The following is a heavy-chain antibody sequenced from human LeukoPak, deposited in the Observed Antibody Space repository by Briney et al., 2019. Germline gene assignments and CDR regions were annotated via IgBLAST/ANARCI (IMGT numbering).Heavy chain of an antibody. Sequence: PGGSLTLFCTASGFTFCRLEMNWVRQAPGKGLEWVSRISGSGSIIYYADSVKGRFTISRDNAKNSLYLQMNSLRVEDTAVYYCARDFGGVAGTWYDAFDIWGQGTMVTVSS. J-gene: IGHJ3*02. CDR3: ARDFGGVAGTWYDAFDI. D-gene: IGHD6-19*01. V-gene: IGHV3-48*03. CDR2: ISGSGSII. CDR1: GFTFCRLE.